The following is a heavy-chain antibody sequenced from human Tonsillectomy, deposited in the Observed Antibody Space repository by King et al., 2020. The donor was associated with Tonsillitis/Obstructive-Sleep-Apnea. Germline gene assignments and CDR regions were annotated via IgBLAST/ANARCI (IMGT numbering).Heavy chain of an antibody. CDR1: GFTFSSYG. J-gene: IGHJ4*01. CDR3: ARYLYSGSYPNFDY. D-gene: IGHD1-26*01. CDR2: IWFDGRNK. Sequence: VQLVESGGGVVQPGRSLRLSCAASGFTFSSYGMHWVRQAPGKGLEWVALIWFDGRNKYYADSVKGRFTISRHNSKNMLYLQMNSLRAEDTAMYYCARYLYSGSYPNFDYWGQGTLVTVSS. V-gene: IGHV3-33*01.